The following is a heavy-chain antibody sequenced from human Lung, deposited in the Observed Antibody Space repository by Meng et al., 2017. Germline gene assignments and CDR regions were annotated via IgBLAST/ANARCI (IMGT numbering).Heavy chain of an antibody. CDR3: ARGRRNEPLFDY. Sequence: QVQLAQSGAEVNKPGLSVKVACKTSGGSFSTQTFILVRQAPGHGLEWMGGLIAVFDKTKAAPRFQDRVTFTADESTSTAYMELSSLTFDDTAVYFCARGRRNEPLFDYWGQGTLVTVSS. CDR1: GGSFSTQT. J-gene: IGHJ4*02. CDR2: LIAVFDKT. D-gene: IGHD1-14*01. V-gene: IGHV1-69*13.